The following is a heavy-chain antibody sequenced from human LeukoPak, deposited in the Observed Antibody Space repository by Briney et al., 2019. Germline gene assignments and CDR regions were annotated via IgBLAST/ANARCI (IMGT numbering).Heavy chain of an antibody. Sequence: GGSLSLSCAASGFSISSYEMNWVRQAPGKGLEWVSYISSSGSTIYYAACVKRRFTIPSDNAKHYLSLQMNRLRADGAAVYCSAELGITMIGGVWGKGTTVTISS. CDR3: AELGITMIGGV. J-gene: IGHJ6*04. V-gene: IGHV3-48*03. CDR1: GFSISSYE. CDR2: ISSSGSTI. D-gene: IGHD3-10*02.